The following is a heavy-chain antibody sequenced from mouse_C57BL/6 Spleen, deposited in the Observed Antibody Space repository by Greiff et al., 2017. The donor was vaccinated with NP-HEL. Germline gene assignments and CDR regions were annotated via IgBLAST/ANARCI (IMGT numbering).Heavy chain of an antibody. CDR2: IDPETGGT. CDR3: TDDGLFDD. CDR1: GYTFTDYE. Sequence: VQLQQSGAELVRPGASVTLSCKASGYTFTDYEMHWVKQTPVHGLEWIGAIDPETGGTAYNQKFKGKAILTADKSSSTAYMELRSLTSEDSAVYYCTDDGLFDDWGQGTLVTVSA. D-gene: IGHD2-3*01. V-gene: IGHV1-15*01. J-gene: IGHJ3*01.